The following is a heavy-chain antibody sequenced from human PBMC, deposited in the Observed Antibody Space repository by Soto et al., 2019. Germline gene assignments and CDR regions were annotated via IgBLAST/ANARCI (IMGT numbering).Heavy chain of an antibody. D-gene: IGHD2-15*01. CDR3: AADLVTVGWFDP. CDR2: IVVGSGNT. V-gene: IGHV1-58*01. CDR1: GFTFTSSA. Sequence: RASVKVSCKASGFTFTSSAVQWVRQARGQRLEWIGWIVVGSGNTNYAQKFQERVTITRDMSTSTAYMELSSLRSEDTAVYYCAADLVTVGWFDPWGQGTLVTVSS. J-gene: IGHJ5*02.